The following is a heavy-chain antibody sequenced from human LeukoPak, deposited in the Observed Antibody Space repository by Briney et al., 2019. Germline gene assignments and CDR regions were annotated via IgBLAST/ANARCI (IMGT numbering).Heavy chain of an antibody. Sequence: GGSLRLSCAASGFTFRNTWMNWVRQAPGKRLEWFGRIQSKTDGGTTEYAAPVKGRFTISRDDSKTPLYLQMNSLKTADTAVYYCATLTVRGVINIWGQGTLVTVSS. V-gene: IGHV3-15*01. J-gene: IGHJ4*02. D-gene: IGHD3-10*01. CDR2: IQSKTDGGTT. CDR3: ATLTVRGVINI. CDR1: GFTFRNTW.